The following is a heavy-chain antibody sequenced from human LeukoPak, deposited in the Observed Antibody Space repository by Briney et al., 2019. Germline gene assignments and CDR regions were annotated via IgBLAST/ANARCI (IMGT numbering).Heavy chain of an antibody. D-gene: IGHD3-16*02. CDR2: ILYDGTIQ. CDR1: RFTFSNYG. CDR3: AKGPDLIGRDYFDY. J-gene: IGHJ4*02. V-gene: IGHV3-30*18. Sequence: GGSLRLSCAASRFTFSNYGMHWVRQAPGKGLEWVAVILYDGTIQYYADSAKGRFTISRDNPKNILFLQMNSLRAEDTAVYYCAKGPDLIGRDYFDYWGQGTLVTVSS.